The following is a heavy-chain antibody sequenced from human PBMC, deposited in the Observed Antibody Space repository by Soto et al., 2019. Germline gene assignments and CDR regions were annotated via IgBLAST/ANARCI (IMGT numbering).Heavy chain of an antibody. CDR3: ARVPAPFYGDYADY. V-gene: IGHV1-18*01. J-gene: IGHJ4*02. CDR1: GYTLTSYG. Sequence: GASVKVSCKASGYTLTSYGISWVRQAPGQGLEWMGWISAYNGNTNYAQKLQGRVTMTTDTSTSTAYMELRSLRSDDTAVYYCARVPAPFYGDYADYWGQGTLVTVSS. D-gene: IGHD4-17*01. CDR2: ISAYNGNT.